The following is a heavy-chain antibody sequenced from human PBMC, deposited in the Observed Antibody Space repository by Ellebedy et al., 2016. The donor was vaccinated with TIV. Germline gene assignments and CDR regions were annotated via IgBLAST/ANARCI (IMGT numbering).Heavy chain of an antibody. CDR3: ATARARVY. Sequence: GESLKISCVASGFTFSSYAMCWVRQAPGKGLEWVSIISDSGCNTYFQDSVKGRFTISRDNSRNTVYLQMNSLRIDDTAVYYCATARARVYWGQGTLVTVSS. CDR2: ISDSGCNT. J-gene: IGHJ4*02. V-gene: IGHV3-23*01. CDR1: GFTFSSYA.